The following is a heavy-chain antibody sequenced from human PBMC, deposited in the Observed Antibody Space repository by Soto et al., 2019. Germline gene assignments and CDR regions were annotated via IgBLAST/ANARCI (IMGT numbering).Heavy chain of an antibody. CDR1: GFTFSSYA. CDR3: AKDRPLTLFWTGSSQFFDI. J-gene: IGHJ3*02. D-gene: IGHD3-3*01. V-gene: IGHV3-23*01. Sequence: GGSLRLSCAASGFTFSSYAMSWVRQAPGKGLEWVSAISGSGGSTYYADSVKGRFTISRDNSKNTLYLQMNSLRAEDTAVYYCAKDRPLTLFWTGSSQFFDISGHGTLVTASS. CDR2: ISGSGGST.